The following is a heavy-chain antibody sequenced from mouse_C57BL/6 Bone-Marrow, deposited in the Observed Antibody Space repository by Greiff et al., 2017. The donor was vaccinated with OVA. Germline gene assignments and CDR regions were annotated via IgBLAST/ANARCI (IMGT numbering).Heavy chain of an antibody. CDR3: ARHRAGTDY. Sequence: EVQVVESGGDLVKPGGSLKLSCAASGFTFSSYGMSWVRQTPDKRLEWVATISSGGSYTYYPDSVKGRFTISRDNAKNTLYLQMSSLKSEDTAMYYCARHRAGTDYWGQGTTLTVSS. V-gene: IGHV5-6*01. J-gene: IGHJ2*01. CDR2: ISSGGSYT. D-gene: IGHD3-3*01. CDR1: GFTFSSYG.